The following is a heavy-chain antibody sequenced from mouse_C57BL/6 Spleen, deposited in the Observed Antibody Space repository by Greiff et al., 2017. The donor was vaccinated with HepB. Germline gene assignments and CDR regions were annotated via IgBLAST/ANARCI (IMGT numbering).Heavy chain of an antibody. J-gene: IGHJ1*03. V-gene: IGHV1-81*01. CDR3: ASLYGSSNDWYFDV. D-gene: IGHD1-1*01. Sequence: VQLQQSGAELARPGASVKLSCKASGYTFTSYGISWVKQRTGQGLEWIGEIYPRSGNTYYNEKFKGKATLTADKSSSTAYMELRSLTSEDSAVYFCASLYGSSNDWYFDVWGTGTTVTVSS. CDR2: IYPRSGNT. CDR1: GYTFTSYG.